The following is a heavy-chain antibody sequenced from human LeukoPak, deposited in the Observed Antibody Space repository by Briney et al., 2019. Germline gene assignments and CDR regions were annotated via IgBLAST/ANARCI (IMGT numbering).Heavy chain of an antibody. J-gene: IGHJ4*02. Sequence: GGSLRLSCAASGFTFSNYAMSWVRQAPGKGLEWVSVISGSGGNRYYADSVKGRFTISRDNSKNTLYLQMNSLRAEDTAVYYCAREGTTVVIPFDYWGQGTLVTVSS. CDR2: ISGSGGNR. CDR1: GFTFSNYA. CDR3: AREGTTVVIPFDY. V-gene: IGHV3-23*01. D-gene: IGHD4-23*01.